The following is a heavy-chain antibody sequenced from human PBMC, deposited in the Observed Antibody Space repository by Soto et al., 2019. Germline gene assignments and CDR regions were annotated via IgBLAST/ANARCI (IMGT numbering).Heavy chain of an antibody. CDR3: ARGDRGGFDL. CDR2: VHSGGTTT. V-gene: IGHV3-74*01. J-gene: IGHJ3*01. CDR1: GFTFDYYW. D-gene: IGHD3-16*01. Sequence: EVQLVESGGGLVQPGESLRLSCAASGFTFDYYWMHWVRQAPGKGLVWVSRVHSGGTTTTYADSVKGRFTISRDNARNTVSMPMSSLRAEDTAIYDCARGDRGGFDLWGPGTMVTVS.